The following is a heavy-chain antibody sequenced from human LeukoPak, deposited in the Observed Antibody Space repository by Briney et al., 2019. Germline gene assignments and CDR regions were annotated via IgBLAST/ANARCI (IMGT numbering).Heavy chain of an antibody. D-gene: IGHD2-15*01. J-gene: IGHJ3*02. V-gene: IGHV4-61*02. CDR1: GGSISSGSYY. CDR3: ARVVVAATGGATDAFDI. CDR2: IYTSGST. Sequence: KPSQTLSLTCTVSGGSISSGSYYWSWIRQPAGKGLEWIGRIYTSGSTNYNPSLKSRVTISVDTSKNQFSLKLSSVTAADTAVYYCARVVVAATGGATDAFDIWGQGTMVTVSS.